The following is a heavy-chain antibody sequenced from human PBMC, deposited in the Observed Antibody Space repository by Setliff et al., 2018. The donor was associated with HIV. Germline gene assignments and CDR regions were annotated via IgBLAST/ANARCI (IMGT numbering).Heavy chain of an antibody. Sequence: PSETLSLTCTVSGFSISSDYYGGWIRQPPGKGLEWIGSIYHSGSTYYNPSLQSRVTMAVDTSRNQFSLKLSSVTAADTAVYYCASYYGADEPSCYFDFWGQGTQVTAPQ. CDR2: IYHSGST. D-gene: IGHD3-22*01. CDR1: GFSISSDYY. V-gene: IGHV4-38-2*02. CDR3: ASYYGADEPSCYFDF. J-gene: IGHJ4*02.